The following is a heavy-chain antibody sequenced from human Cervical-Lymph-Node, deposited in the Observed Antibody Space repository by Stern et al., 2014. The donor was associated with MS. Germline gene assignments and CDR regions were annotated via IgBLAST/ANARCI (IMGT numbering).Heavy chain of an antibody. D-gene: IGHD4-17*01. Sequence: VQLVQSGAEVKKPGESLKISCKGSGYSFSTYWIGWVRQMPGKGLEWMGIIYPGDSDTRYIPSFQGQVTISADKSISTAYLQWSSLKTSDTAMYYCARSTTVTFNWFDPWGQGTLVTVSS. CDR2: IYPGDSDT. V-gene: IGHV5-51*03. J-gene: IGHJ5*02. CDR1: GYSFSTYW. CDR3: ARSTTVTFNWFDP.